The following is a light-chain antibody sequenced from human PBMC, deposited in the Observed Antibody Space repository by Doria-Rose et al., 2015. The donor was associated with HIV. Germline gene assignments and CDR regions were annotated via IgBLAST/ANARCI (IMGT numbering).Light chain of an antibody. V-gene: IGKV3-20*01. CDR2: DGS. Sequence: TQSPGTLSLSPGERATLSCRASQSFSSTYLAWYQQKPGQAPSLLIYDGSTRATGIPDRFSSSGSGTDFTRTINRLEPEDCALYYCHQYGTSWTFGQGTKVE. CDR1: QSFSSTY. J-gene: IGKJ1*01. CDR3: HQYGTSWT.